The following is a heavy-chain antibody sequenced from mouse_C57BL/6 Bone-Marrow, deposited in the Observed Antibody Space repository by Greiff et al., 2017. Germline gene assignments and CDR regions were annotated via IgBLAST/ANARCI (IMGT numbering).Heavy chain of an antibody. V-gene: IGHV1-4*01. CDR3: ARAYGSSYFYYFDY. CDR1: GYTFTSYT. Sequence: QVHVKQSGAELARPGASVKMSCKASGYTFTSYTMHWVKQRPGQGLEWIGYINPSSGYTKYNQKFKDKATLTADKSSSTAYMQLSSLTSEDSAVYYCARAYGSSYFYYFDYWGQGTTLTVSS. J-gene: IGHJ2*01. CDR2: INPSSGYT. D-gene: IGHD1-1*01.